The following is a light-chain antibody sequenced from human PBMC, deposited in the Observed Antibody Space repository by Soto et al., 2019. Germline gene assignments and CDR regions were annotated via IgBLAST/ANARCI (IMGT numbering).Light chain of an antibody. J-gene: IGKJ1*01. CDR1: QDISNN. CDR2: DAS. V-gene: IGKV1-33*01. Sequence: DIQMTQSPSSLSASVGDRVTITCQASQDISNNLNWYQQKPGKAPKLLIYDASNLETGVPSRFSGGGSGTYFTLKISRVEAEDAGVYYCMQALQTPRTFGQGTKVEIK. CDR3: MQALQTPRT.